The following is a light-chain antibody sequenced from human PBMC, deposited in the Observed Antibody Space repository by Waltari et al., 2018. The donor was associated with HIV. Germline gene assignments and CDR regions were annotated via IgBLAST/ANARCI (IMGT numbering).Light chain of an antibody. CDR2: DVS. V-gene: IGLV2-14*03. J-gene: IGLJ2*01. CDR3: TSYTSLTTVV. Sequence: QSVLTQPASVSGSPGQSITISCTGPNDDIGSYIYVSWYQQHPGKAPKLLMYDVSSRPSGVSDRFSGSKSGHTASLTISGIQTEDEAHYYCTSYTSLTTVVFGGGTKLTVL. CDR1: NDDIGSYIY.